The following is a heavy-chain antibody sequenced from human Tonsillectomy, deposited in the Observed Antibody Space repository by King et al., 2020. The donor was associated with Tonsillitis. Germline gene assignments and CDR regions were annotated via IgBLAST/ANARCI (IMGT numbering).Heavy chain of an antibody. Sequence: TLKESGPALVKPTQTLTLTCTFSGFSLSSSGMCVSWIRQPPGKALEWLALIDWDDDKYYSTSLKTRLTISKDTSKNQVVLTMTNMDPVDTATYYCARARIAVARYYFDYWGQGTLVTVSS. V-gene: IGHV2-70*01. J-gene: IGHJ4*02. D-gene: IGHD6-19*01. CDR1: GFSLSSSGMC. CDR3: ARARIAVARYYFDY. CDR2: IDWDDDK.